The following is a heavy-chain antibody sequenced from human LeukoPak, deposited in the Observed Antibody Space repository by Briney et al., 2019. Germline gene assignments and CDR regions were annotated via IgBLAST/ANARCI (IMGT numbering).Heavy chain of an antibody. J-gene: IGHJ6*02. Sequence: SSETLSLTCTVSGGSISSSSYYWGWIRQPPGKGLEWIGSIYYSGSTNYNPSLKSRVTISVDTSKNQFSLKLSSVTAADTAVYYCARVLQISRYFDWFEYYGMDVWGQGTTVTVSS. CDR1: GGSISSSSYY. CDR3: ARVLQISRYFDWFEYYGMDV. CDR2: IYYSGST. D-gene: IGHD3-9*01. V-gene: IGHV4-39*07.